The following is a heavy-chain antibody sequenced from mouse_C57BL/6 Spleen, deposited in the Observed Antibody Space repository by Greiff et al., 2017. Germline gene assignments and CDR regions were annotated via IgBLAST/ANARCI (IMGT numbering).Heavy chain of an antibody. D-gene: IGHD1-1*01. CDR2: ISSGSSTI. CDR3: ARDYYDGSSYAMDC. CDR1: GFTFSDYG. J-gene: IGHJ4*01. V-gene: IGHV5-17*01. Sequence: EVKLVESGGGLVKPGGSLKLSCAASGFTFSDYGMHWVRQAPEKGLEWVAYISSGSSTIYYADTVKGRFTISRDNAKNTLFLQMTSLRSEDTAMYYCARDYYDGSSYAMDCWGQGTSVTVSS.